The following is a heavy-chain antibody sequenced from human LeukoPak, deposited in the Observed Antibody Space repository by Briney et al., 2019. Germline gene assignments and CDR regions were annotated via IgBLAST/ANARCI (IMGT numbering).Heavy chain of an antibody. V-gene: IGHV3-21*01. D-gene: IGHD6-19*01. CDR1: GFTFSSYS. J-gene: IGHJ1*01. Sequence: GGSLRLSCAASGFTFSSYSMNWVRQAPGKGLEWVSSISSSSSYIYYADSVKGRFTISRDNAKNSLYLQMNSLRAEDTAVYYCARDRSSEYSSGYGYFQHWGQGTLVTVSS. CDR2: ISSSSSYI. CDR3: ARDRSSEYSSGYGYFQH.